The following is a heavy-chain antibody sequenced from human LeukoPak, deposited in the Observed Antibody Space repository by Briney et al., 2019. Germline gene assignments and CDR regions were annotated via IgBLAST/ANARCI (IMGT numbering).Heavy chain of an antibody. D-gene: IGHD5-12*01. CDR2: ISYDGSNK. CDR1: GFTFSSYG. J-gene: IGHJ4*02. CDR3: AKSYSGYDLAPLNFDY. Sequence: GGSLRLSCAASGFTFSSYGMHWVRQAPGKGLEWVAVISYDGSNKYYADSVKGRFTISRDNSKNTLYLQMNSLRAEDTAVYYCAKSYSGYDLAPLNFDYWGQGTLVTVSS. V-gene: IGHV3-30*18.